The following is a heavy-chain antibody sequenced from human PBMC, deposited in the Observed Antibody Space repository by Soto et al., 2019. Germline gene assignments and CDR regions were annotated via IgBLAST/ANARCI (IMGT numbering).Heavy chain of an antibody. V-gene: IGHV1-8*01. J-gene: IGHJ4*02. CDR3: ARGSYYVDH. CDR2: MNPNSGNT. Sequence: QVQLVQSGAEVKKPGASVKVSCKASGYTFTSFDINWVRQASGQGLEWMGRMNPNSGNTDYAQKFQGRVAMTRNTSMTTASLELSSLRSEDTAVYYCARGSYYVDHWGQGTLVTVSS. D-gene: IGHD6-6*01. CDR1: GYTFTSFD.